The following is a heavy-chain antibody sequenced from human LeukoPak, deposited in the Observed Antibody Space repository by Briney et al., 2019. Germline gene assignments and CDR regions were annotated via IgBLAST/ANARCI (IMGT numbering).Heavy chain of an antibody. Sequence: GGSLRLSCVASGFSFSDYIMHWVRQAPGKGLEYVSAIRSDGSSTVYPDSVKGRFTISRDNSKSTLYLQLGSLRAEDTAVYYCTRRYGDHSGWAGFHDSWGQGTLVTVSS. J-gene: IGHJ4*02. CDR1: GFSFSDYI. D-gene: IGHD6-19*01. CDR2: IRSDGSST. CDR3: TRRYGDHSGWAGFHDS. V-gene: IGHV3-64*02.